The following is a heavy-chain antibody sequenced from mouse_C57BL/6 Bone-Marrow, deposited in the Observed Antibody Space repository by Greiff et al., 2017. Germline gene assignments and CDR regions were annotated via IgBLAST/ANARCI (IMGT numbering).Heavy chain of an antibody. Sequence: QVQLQQPGAELVKPGASVKLSCKASGYTFTSYWMHWVKQRPGQGLEWIGIIHPNSGSTNYNEKFKSKATLTVDKSSSTAYMQLSSLTSEDSAVYYCARYYGSSYGRYFDVWGTGTTVTVSS. D-gene: IGHD1-1*01. J-gene: IGHJ1*03. CDR2: IHPNSGST. V-gene: IGHV1-64*01. CDR3: ARYYGSSYGRYFDV. CDR1: GYTFTSYW.